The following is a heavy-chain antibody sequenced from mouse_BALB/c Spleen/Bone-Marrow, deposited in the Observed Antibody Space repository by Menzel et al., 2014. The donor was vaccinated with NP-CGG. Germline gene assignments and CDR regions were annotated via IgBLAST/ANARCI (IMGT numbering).Heavy chain of an antibody. CDR3: ASSPYGYFDY. D-gene: IGHD1-1*01. V-gene: IGHV5-17*02. Sequence: EVQRVESGGGLVQPGGSRKLSCASSGFTFSSFGMHWVRQAPEKGLEWVAYISSGSSTIYYADTVKGRFTISRDNPKNTLFLQMTSLRSEDTAMYYCASSPYGYFDYWGQGTTLPVSS. J-gene: IGHJ2*01. CDR1: GFTFSSFG. CDR2: ISSGSSTI.